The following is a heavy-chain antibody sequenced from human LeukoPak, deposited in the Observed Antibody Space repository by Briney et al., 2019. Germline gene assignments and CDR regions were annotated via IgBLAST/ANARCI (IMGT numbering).Heavy chain of an antibody. Sequence: ASVKVSCKTSGYTFTNYDVNWVRQAPGQGLQWMGVMNPSTGGTFFAPKFQGRVSMARNTSTNTAYMSLSSLTSDDTAVYFCARVLRFNGDLGSWGQGTLVTVSS. CDR2: MNPSTGGT. CDR1: GYTFTNYD. V-gene: IGHV1-8*02. J-gene: IGHJ5*02. D-gene: IGHD2-21*01. CDR3: ARVLRFNGDLGS.